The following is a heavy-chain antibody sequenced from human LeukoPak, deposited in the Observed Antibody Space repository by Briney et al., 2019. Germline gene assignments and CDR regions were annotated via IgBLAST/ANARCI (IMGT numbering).Heavy chain of an antibody. CDR3: ARHAPPSFRYYYMDV. D-gene: IGHD2-8*01. J-gene: IGHJ6*03. Sequence: SETLSLTCTVSGYSISSGYYWGWIRQPPGKGLEWIRSIYHSGSTYYNPSLKSRVTISVDTSKNQFSLKLSSVTAADTAVYYCARHAPPSFRYYYMDVWGKGTTVTVSS. CDR2: IYHSGST. CDR1: GYSISSGYY. V-gene: IGHV4-38-2*02.